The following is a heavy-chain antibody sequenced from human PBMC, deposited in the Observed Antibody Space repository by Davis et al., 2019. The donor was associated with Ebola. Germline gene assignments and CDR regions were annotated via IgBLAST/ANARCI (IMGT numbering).Heavy chain of an antibody. Sequence: PGGSLRLSCAASGFTVSSNYMSWVRQAPGKGLEWVSVIYSGGSTYYADSVKGRFTISRDNSKNTLYLQMNSLRAEDTAVYYCARGRTTVTTFYYYGMDVWGQGTTVTVSS. J-gene: IGHJ6*02. D-gene: IGHD4-11*01. CDR3: ARGRTTVTTFYYYGMDV. CDR1: GFTVSSNY. V-gene: IGHV3-53*01. CDR2: IYSGGST.